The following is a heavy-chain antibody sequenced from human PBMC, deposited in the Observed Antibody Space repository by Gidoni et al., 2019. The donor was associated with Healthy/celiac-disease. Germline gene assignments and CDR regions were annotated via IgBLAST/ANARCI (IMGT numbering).Heavy chain of an antibody. CDR3: ARSAGIVATIDY. V-gene: IGHV4-39*01. J-gene: IGHJ4*02. CDR2: IYYRGRT. CDR1: GGSISSSSYY. Sequence: QLQLQESGPGLVKPSETLYLTCTVSGGSISSSSYYWGWIRQPPGKGLEWMGGIYYRGRTYSTPSLKSRVTISVDTSKNQFSLKLSSVTAADTAVYYCARSAGIVATIDYWGQGTLVTVSS. D-gene: IGHD5-12*01.